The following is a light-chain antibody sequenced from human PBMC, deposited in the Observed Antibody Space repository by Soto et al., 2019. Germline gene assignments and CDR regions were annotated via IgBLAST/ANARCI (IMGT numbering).Light chain of an antibody. Sequence: DIQMTQSPSSVSASVGDTVTITCRASQGISSWLAWFQQKPGKAPKFLISAASHLQSGVPSRFSGSGSGTEFTLTISSLQSEDFAVYYCQQYNNWPPYTFGQGTKLEIK. CDR1: QGISSW. CDR3: QQYNNWPPYT. J-gene: IGKJ2*01. V-gene: IGKV1D-16*01. CDR2: AAS.